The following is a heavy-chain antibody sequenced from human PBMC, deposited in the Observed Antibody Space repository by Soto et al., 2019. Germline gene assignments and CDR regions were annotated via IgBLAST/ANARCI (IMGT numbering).Heavy chain of an antibody. CDR1: GFTFSSYA. V-gene: IGHV3-23*01. Sequence: EVQLLDSGGGLVQPGGSLRLSCAASGFTFSSYAMNWVRQAPGKGLEWVSVISGSGDSTYYADSVKGPCTISRANSKNTLYLQMNRLSTEDTAVYYCTRRGPGTYFDYWGQGTLVTVSS. J-gene: IGHJ4*02. CDR3: TRRGPGTYFDY. D-gene: IGHD6-13*01. CDR2: ISGSGDST.